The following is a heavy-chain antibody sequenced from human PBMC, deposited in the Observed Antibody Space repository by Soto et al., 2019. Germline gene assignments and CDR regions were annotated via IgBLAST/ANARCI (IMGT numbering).Heavy chain of an antibody. J-gene: IGHJ5*02. CDR2: INPNSGGT. V-gene: IGHV1-2*02. Sequence: ASVKVSCKASGYTFTGYYMHWLRQAPGQGLEWMGWINPNSGGTNYAQKFQGRVTMTRDTSISTAYMELSRLRSDDTAVYYCARDLGGRFGELYAWFDPWGHGTLVTVSS. CDR3: ARDLGGRFGELYAWFDP. D-gene: IGHD3-10*01. CDR1: GYTFTGYY.